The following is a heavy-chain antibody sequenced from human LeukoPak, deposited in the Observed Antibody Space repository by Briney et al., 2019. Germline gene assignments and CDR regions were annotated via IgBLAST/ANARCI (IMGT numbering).Heavy chain of an antibody. Sequence: ASVKVSCKVSGYTLTELSMHWVRQAPGKGLEWMGGFDPEDGETIYAQKFQGRVTMTEDTSTDTAYMELSSLRSEDTAVYYCATETGYSSSWPRSAGYYFDYWGQGTLVTVSS. CDR2: FDPEDGET. CDR3: ATETGYSSSWPRSAGYYFDY. CDR1: GYTLTELS. D-gene: IGHD6-13*01. V-gene: IGHV1-24*01. J-gene: IGHJ4*02.